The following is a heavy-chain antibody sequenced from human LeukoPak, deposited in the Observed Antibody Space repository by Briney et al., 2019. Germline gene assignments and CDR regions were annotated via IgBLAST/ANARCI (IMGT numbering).Heavy chain of an antibody. CDR1: GGSFSGYY. V-gene: IGHV4-34*01. CDR3: ARGAKLRVRNWFDP. Sequence: PSETLSLTYAVYGGSFSGYYWSWIRQPPGKGLEWIGEINHSGSTNYNPSLKSRVTISVDTSKNQFSLKLSSVTAADTAVYYCARGAKLRVRNWFDPWGQGPLVTVSS. J-gene: IGHJ5*02. D-gene: IGHD1-7*01. CDR2: INHSGST.